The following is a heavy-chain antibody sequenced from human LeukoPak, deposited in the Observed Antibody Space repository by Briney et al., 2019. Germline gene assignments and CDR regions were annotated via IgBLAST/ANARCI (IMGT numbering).Heavy chain of an antibody. CDR1: GGSISPYY. Sequence: PSETLSLTCTVSGGSISPYYWSWIRQPPGKGLEWIGYIYYSGSTNYNPSLKSRVTISVDTSKNQFSLKLSSVTAADTAVYYCARRPYGSGSINFDAFDIWGQGTMVTVSS. J-gene: IGHJ3*02. CDR2: IYYSGST. V-gene: IGHV4-59*08. D-gene: IGHD3-10*01. CDR3: ARRPYGSGSINFDAFDI.